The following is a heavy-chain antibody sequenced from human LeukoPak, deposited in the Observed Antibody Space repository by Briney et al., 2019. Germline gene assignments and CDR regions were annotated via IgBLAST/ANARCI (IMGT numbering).Heavy chain of an antibody. CDR1: GFTFSSYA. CDR2: ISYDGSNK. Sequence: QSGGSLRLSCAASGFTFSSYAMHWVRQAPGKGLEWVAVISYDGSNKYYADSVKGRFTISRDNSKNTLYLQMNSLRAEDTAVYYCAREDRVADYYYGMDVWGQGTTVTVSS. CDR3: AREDRVADYYYGMDV. V-gene: IGHV3-30-3*01. J-gene: IGHJ6*02.